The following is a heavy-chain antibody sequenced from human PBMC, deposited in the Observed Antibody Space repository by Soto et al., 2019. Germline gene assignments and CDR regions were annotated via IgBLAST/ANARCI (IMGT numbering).Heavy chain of an antibody. Sequence: GGSLRLSCAASGFTFSSYGMHWVRQAPGKGLEWVAVIWYDGSNKYYADSVKGRFTISRDNSKNTLYLQMNSLRAADTAVYYCARDGDPLEMATKQNLWTATAAFDIWGQGTMVTVSS. J-gene: IGHJ3*02. CDR1: GFTFSSYG. CDR3: ARDGDPLEMATKQNLWTATAAFDI. D-gene: IGHD5-12*01. V-gene: IGHV3-33*01. CDR2: IWYDGSNK.